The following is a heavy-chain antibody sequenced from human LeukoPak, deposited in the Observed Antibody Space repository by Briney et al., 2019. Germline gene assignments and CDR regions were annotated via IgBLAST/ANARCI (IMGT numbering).Heavy chain of an antibody. J-gene: IGHJ6*02. V-gene: IGHV1-69*13. CDR3: ARLDEYSSSSRYYGMDV. CDR1: GGTFSSYA. CDR2: IIPIFGTA. D-gene: IGHD6-6*01. Sequence: SVKVSCKASGGTFSSYAISWVRQAPGQGLEWMGGIIPIFGTANCAQKFQGRVTITADESTSTAYMELSSLRPEDTAVYYCARLDEYSSSSRYYGMDVWGQGTTVTVSS.